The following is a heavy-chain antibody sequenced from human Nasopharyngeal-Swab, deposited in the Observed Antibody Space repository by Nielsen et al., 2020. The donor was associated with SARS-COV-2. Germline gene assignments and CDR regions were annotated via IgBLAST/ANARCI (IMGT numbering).Heavy chain of an antibody. V-gene: IGHV1-2*02. D-gene: IGHD3-10*01. J-gene: IGHJ5*02. CDR3: ARGGKPITMVRGITPPGENWFDP. CDR2: INANSGGI. Sequence: VQVSCKASGYTFTAYYMHWVRQAPGQGLEWMGWINANSGGIKYAQKFQGRVTMARDTSITTAYMEMSRLRSDDTAVYYCARGGKPITMVRGITPPGENWFDPWGQGTLVTVSS. CDR1: GYTFTAYY.